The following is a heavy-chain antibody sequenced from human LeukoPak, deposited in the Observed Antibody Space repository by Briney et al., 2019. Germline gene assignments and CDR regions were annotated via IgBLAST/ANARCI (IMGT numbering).Heavy chain of an antibody. Sequence: SETLSLTCTVSGYSISSGYYWGWIRQPPGQGLEWIGSIYHSGSTYYNPSLKSRVTISVDTSKNQFSLKLSSVTAADTAVYYCARDSYYDSSGYYKYNWFDPWGQGTLVTVSS. D-gene: IGHD3-22*01. J-gene: IGHJ5*02. V-gene: IGHV4-38-2*02. CDR2: IYHSGST. CDR1: GYSISSGYY. CDR3: ARDSYYDSSGYYKYNWFDP.